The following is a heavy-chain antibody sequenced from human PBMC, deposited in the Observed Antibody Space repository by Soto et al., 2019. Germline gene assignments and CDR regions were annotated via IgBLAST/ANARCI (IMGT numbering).Heavy chain of an antibody. D-gene: IGHD2-21*01. CDR3: AKDRSIELSHFEF. J-gene: IGHJ4*02. CDR2: ISGPGGST. V-gene: IGHV3-23*01. CDR1: VFTFTKFA. Sequence: VGSLRLSCASSVFTFTKFAMSCVRHSPGKGLEWVASISGPGGSTNYADSVKGRFTISRDNSNDTVSLQMNSLRVEDTAVYFCAKDRSIELSHFEFWGQGTLVTVSS.